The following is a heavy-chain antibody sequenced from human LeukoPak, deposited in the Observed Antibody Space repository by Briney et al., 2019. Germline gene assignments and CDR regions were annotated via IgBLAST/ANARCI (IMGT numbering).Heavy chain of an antibody. CDR3: AREPAANSDFDY. CDR1: GFTFSSYG. Sequence: PGGSLRLSCAASGFTFSSYGMHWVRQAPGKGLEWVAVISYDGSNKYYADSVKGRFTISRDNSKNTLYLQMNNLRAEDTAVYYCAREPAANSDFDYWGQGTLVTVSS. CDR2: ISYDGSNK. D-gene: IGHD1-1*01. J-gene: IGHJ4*02. V-gene: IGHV3-30*03.